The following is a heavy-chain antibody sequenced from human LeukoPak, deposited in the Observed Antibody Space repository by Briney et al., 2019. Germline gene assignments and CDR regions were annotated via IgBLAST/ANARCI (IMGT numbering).Heavy chain of an antibody. CDR3: AKDLMGSGSSGYYLGLDY. CDR1: GFTFDDYT. D-gene: IGHD3-22*01. Sequence: PGGSLRLSCAASGFTFDDYTMHWVRQAPGKGLEWVSLISWDGGSTYYADSVKGRFTISRGNSKNSLYLQMNSLRTGDTALYYCAKDLMGSGSSGYYLGLDYWGQGTLVTVSS. CDR2: ISWDGGST. J-gene: IGHJ4*02. V-gene: IGHV3-43*01.